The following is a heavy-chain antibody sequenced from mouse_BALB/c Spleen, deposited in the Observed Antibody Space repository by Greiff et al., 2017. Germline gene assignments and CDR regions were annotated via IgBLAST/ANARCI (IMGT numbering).Heavy chain of an antibody. D-gene: IGHD1-1*01. Sequence: EVQGVESGGGLVQPGGSLKLSCAASGFTFSSYAMSWVRQTPEKRLEWVASISSGGSTYYPDSVKGRFTISRDNARNILYLQMSSLRSEDTAMYYCARDYYYGSSYMYYAMDYWGQGTSVTVSS. CDR1: GFTFSSYA. CDR2: ISSGGST. V-gene: IGHV5-6-5*01. CDR3: ARDYYYGSSYMYYAMDY. J-gene: IGHJ4*01.